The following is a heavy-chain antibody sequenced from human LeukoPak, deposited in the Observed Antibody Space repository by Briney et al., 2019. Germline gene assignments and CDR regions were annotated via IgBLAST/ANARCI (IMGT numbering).Heavy chain of an antibody. J-gene: IGHJ4*02. V-gene: IGHV3-15*01. CDR2: IKSKTDGGTT. Sequence: PGGSLRLSCAASGFALSDAWMGWVRQAPGKGLEWVGRIKSKTDGGTTDYAAPVKGRFTISRDDSKNTLYLQMNSLKTEDTAVYYCTTGNWGSPPYWGQGTLVTVSS. D-gene: IGHD7-27*01. CDR3: TTGNWGSPPY. CDR1: GFALSDAW.